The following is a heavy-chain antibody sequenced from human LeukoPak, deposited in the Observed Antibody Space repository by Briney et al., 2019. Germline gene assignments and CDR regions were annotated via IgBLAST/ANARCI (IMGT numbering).Heavy chain of an antibody. CDR1: GGTFSSYA. V-gene: IGHV1-69*05. CDR3: ARRGYSSGPYYYYYYVDV. D-gene: IGHD6-19*01. CDR2: IIPIFGTA. J-gene: IGHJ6*03. Sequence: SVKVSCKASGGTFSSYAISWVRQAPGQGLEWMGGIIPIFGTANYAQKFQGRVTITTDESTSTAYMELSSLRSEDTAVYYCARRGYSSGPYYYYYYVDVWGKGTTVTVSS.